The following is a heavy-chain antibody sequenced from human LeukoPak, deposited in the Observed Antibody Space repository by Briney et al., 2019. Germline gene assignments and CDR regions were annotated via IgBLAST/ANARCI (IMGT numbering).Heavy chain of an antibody. V-gene: IGHV3-48*01. D-gene: IGHD2-2*02. CDR1: GFTSSSYS. CDR2: ISSSSSSI. Sequence: GGSLRLSRAPSGFTSSSYSMNWVRQAPGEGLEWGSYISSSSSSIYYADSLKGRFTISRDNAKNSLYLQMNSLRAEDTAVYYCARWLDTAVAFDIWGQGTMVTVSS. CDR3: ARWLDTAVAFDI. J-gene: IGHJ3*02.